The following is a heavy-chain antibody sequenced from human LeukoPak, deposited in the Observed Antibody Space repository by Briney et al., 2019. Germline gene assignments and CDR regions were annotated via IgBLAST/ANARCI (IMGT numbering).Heavy chain of an antibody. CDR1: GYTFNIYC. V-gene: IGHV3-74*01. J-gene: IGHJ4*02. Sequence: GGPLRLSCAACGYTFNIYCMHWVRHAPGKGLVWVSRINTDGKTTIYADPVKGRFPIYRHNDKNTLYLQMNRLRTEDTAVYFCARAVGYCSGDSCYYFFDYWGQGTLVTVSS. D-gene: IGHD2-15*01. CDR2: INTDGKTT. CDR3: ARAVGYCSGDSCYYFFDY.